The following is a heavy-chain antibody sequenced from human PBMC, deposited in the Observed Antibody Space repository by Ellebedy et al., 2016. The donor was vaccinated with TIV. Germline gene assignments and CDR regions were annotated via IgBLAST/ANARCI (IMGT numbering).Heavy chain of an antibody. CDR1: ESTFTNYY. D-gene: IGHD3-16*01. V-gene: IGHV1-46*01. CDR3: ARDRITSQDTVLGT. Sequence: ASVKVSXKASESTFTNYYIHWVRQAPGQGLEWMGIIDPSGYSPTYAQKFQGRVTMTRDTSTSTVYMELSGLRFEDTAIYYCARDRITSQDTVLGTWGQGTLVTVSS. CDR2: IDPSGYSP. J-gene: IGHJ5*02.